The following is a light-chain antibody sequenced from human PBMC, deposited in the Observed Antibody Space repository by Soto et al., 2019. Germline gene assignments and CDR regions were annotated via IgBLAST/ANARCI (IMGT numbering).Light chain of an antibody. CDR1: QDVSSF. CDR2: AAS. CDR3: QQSYSSPPT. Sequence: DIQMTQSPSSLSASVGDRVTITCRTSQDVSSFLSWYQQRPGKAPKLLIYAASILQSGVPSKFSGSGSGTDFTLTINSLQPEDFATYYCQQSYSSPPTFGQGTKVDIK. V-gene: IGKV1-39*01. J-gene: IGKJ1*01.